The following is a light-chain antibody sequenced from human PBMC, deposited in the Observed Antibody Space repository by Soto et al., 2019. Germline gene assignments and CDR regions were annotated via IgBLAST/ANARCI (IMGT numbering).Light chain of an antibody. CDR2: LGS. J-gene: IGKJ1*01. V-gene: IGKV2-28*01. Sequence: DIVMTQSPLSLSVTPGEPASISCRSSQSLLHSNGYNYLDWYLQKPGQSPQLLIYLGSNRASGDPDRFSVSGSGTDFTLQISRVEAEDVGVYYCMQALQTPWTFGQGTQVEIK. CDR1: QSLLHSNGYNY. CDR3: MQALQTPWT.